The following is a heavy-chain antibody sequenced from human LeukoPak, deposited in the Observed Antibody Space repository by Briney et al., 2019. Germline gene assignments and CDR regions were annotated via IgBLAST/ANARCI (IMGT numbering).Heavy chain of an antibody. V-gene: IGHV4-61*02. CDR2: IYTIVST. Sequence: SETLSLTFSVSGGSFSSGSYYGSWSWQPTGKGLEWIGSIYTIVSTNYNPSLNSPVNMSVDRSKNQFSLKQSSVTAADTAVYYCARYRSTNWFDPWGQGTLVTVSS. J-gene: IGHJ5*02. CDR1: GGSFSSGSYY. D-gene: IGHD6-19*01. CDR3: ARYRSTNWFDP.